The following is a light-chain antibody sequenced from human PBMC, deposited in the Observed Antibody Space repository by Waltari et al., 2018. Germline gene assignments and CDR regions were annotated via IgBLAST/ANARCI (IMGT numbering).Light chain of an antibody. CDR2: KDN. CDR1: KLGDKY. CDR3: QAWDSSTAV. J-gene: IGLJ2*01. Sequence: SYELTQPPSVSVSPGQTASITCSGDKLGDKYACWYQQRPGQSPVLVIYKDNKRPSGIPERFSGSNSGNTATLTISGTQAMDEAYYYCQAWDSSTAVFGGGTKLTVL. V-gene: IGLV3-1*01.